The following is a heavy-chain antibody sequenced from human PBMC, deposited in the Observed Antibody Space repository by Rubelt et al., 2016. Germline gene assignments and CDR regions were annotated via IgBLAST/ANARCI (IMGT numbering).Heavy chain of an antibody. J-gene: IGHJ4*02. Sequence: QLQLQESGPGLAKASETLSLTCTVSGGSIGGSTYYWGWIRQPPGKGLEWIATIYYTGTTYYNPSLKSRVTISVDTSKNQFSLKLNSVTAADTAVYYCATGTTVTTGLAYWGQGTLVTVSS. D-gene: IGHD4-17*01. V-gene: IGHV4-39*07. CDR1: GGSIGGSTYY. CDR3: ATGTTVTTGLAY. CDR2: IYYTGTT.